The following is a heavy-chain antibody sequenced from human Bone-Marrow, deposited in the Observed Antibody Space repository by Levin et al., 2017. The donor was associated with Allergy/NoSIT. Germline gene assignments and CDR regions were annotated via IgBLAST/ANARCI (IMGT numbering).Heavy chain of an antibody. CDR1: GYTFSNFG. Sequence: GESLKISCKTSGYTFSNFGITWVRQASGQGPEWVGWIGGHNGYTKYAQKFQGRVTLTTDPSTSTAYMELRSLRSDDTGIYYCARNGTGGPDYDHQPLDVCGQGTTVTVSS. V-gene: IGHV1-18*01. J-gene: IGHJ6*01. CDR2: IGGHNGYT. CDR3: ARNGTGGPDYDHQPLDV. D-gene: IGHD4-17*01.